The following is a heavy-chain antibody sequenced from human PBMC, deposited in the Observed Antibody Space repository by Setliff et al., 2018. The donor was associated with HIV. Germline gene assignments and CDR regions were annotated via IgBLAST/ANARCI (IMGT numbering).Heavy chain of an antibody. Sequence: VASVKVSCKASGGTFGIYGISWVRQAPGQGLEWMGGIIPIFGTANYAQKFQGRVTITTDESTSTAYMELSSLRSEDTAVYYCAARTKRENYYGMDVWGQGTTVTV. CDR1: GGTFGIYG. CDR2: IIPIFGTA. V-gene: IGHV1-69*05. J-gene: IGHJ6*02. CDR3: AARTKRENYYGMDV. D-gene: IGHD3-3*01.